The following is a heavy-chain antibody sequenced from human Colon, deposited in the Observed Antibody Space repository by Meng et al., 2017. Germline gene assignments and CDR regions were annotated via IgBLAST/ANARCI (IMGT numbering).Heavy chain of an antibody. D-gene: IGHD4-17*01. Sequence: VQLWQSGPELKKPGASVKVSCKASGYDFTNYGMNWVRQAPGQGLEWIGWINTYTGNPAYAQGFTGRFVFSLDTSVSTAYLQISSLKAEDTAVYYCATAVTTVPFDYWGQGTLVTVSS. CDR1: GYDFTNYG. CDR2: INTYTGNP. J-gene: IGHJ4*02. V-gene: IGHV7-4-1*02. CDR3: ATAVTTVPFDY.